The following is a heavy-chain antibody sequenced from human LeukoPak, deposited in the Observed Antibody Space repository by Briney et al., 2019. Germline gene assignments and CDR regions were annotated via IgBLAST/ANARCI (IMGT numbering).Heavy chain of an antibody. V-gene: IGHV1-46*01. CDR2: INPSGGST. CDR1: GYTFTRYY. CDR3: ARAWEAVAGNYGVIDY. J-gene: IGHJ4*02. Sequence: ASVKVSCKASGYTFTRYYMHWVRQAPGQGLEWMGIINPSGGSTSYAQKFQGRVTMTRDMSTSTVYMELNSLRSEDTAVYYCARAWEAVAGNYGVIDYWGQGTLVTVSS. D-gene: IGHD1-7*01.